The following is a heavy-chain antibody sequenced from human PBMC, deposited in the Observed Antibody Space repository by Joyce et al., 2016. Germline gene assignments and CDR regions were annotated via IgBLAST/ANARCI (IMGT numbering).Heavy chain of an antibody. CDR1: GYTFTGHY. Sequence: QVQLVQSGAEVKKPGASVKVSCKASGYTFTGHYMHWVRQAPGQGLEWMGWISPRNGDTTYAQNLQDRVTMTRDTSISTAYMELSRLRSDDTAVYYCARKCGGDCYSYAFDIWGQGTMVTVSS. V-gene: IGHV1-2*02. J-gene: IGHJ3*02. CDR2: ISPRNGDT. CDR3: ARKCGGDCYSYAFDI. D-gene: IGHD2-21*02.